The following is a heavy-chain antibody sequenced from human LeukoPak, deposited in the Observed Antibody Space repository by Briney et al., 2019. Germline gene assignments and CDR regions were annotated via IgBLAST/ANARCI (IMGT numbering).Heavy chain of an antibody. Sequence: ASVKVSCKASGYTFTGYYMHWVRQAPGQELEWMGWINPNSGGTNYAQKFQGRVTMTRDTSISTAYMELSRLRSDDTAVYYCARDRGVYGSGSYLSVSWFDPWGQGALVTVSS. CDR1: GYTFTGYY. D-gene: IGHD3-10*01. J-gene: IGHJ5*02. CDR2: INPNSGGT. V-gene: IGHV1-2*02. CDR3: ARDRGVYGSGSYLSVSWFDP.